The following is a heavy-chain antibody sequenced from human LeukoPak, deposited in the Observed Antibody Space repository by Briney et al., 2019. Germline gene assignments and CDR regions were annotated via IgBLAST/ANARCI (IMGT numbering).Heavy chain of an antibody. V-gene: IGHV4-31*03. CDR2: VFHSGST. CDR1: GGSISSGAYY. Sequence: SETLSLTCTVSGGSISSGAYYWSWIRQHPGEGLEYIVYVFHSGSTYYNPSLRSRVTMSVDTSKNQFSLNLSSVTAADTAVYYCARGRWIQLWKPSYYFDYWGQGTLVTVSS. CDR3: ARGRWIQLWKPSYYFDY. D-gene: IGHD5-18*01. J-gene: IGHJ4*02.